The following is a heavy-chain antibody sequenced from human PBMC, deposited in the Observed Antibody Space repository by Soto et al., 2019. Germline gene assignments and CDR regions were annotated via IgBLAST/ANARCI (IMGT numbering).Heavy chain of an antibody. Sequence: SQTLSLTCAISGDSVSSNRAAWNWIRQSPSRGLXWMGRTXXXXXXXXXXXXXXENRITINPDPSKNQFSLPLNSVTPEDTAIYYCARGLTCYASGSPSYGMDVWGQGTTVTVSS. CDR1: GDSVSSNRAA. J-gene: IGHJ6*02. CDR2: TXXXXXXXX. CDR3: ARGLTCYASGSPSYGMDV. D-gene: IGHD3-10*01. V-gene: IGHV6-1*01.